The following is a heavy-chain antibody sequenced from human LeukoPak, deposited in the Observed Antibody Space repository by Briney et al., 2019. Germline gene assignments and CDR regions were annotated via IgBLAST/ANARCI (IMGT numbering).Heavy chain of an antibody. J-gene: IGHJ4*02. V-gene: IGHV3-23*01. CDR1: GFTFSRNA. Sequence: GGSLRLSCAAAGFTFSRNAMNWVRQAPGKGREWAASISGNGAGTYYADSVKGRFNISRDNSNNTLYLQMNSLRTEDTAVSYCAKDANYFHRCSYLIPFNFWGRGTLVTVSS. CDR3: AKDANYFHRCSYLIPFNF. D-gene: IGHD4/OR15-4a*01. CDR2: ISGNGAGT.